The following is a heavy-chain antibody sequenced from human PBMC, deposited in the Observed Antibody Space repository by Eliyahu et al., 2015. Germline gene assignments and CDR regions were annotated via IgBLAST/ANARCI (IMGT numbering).Heavy chain of an antibody. V-gene: IGHV4-31*03. CDR1: GGSISSGGYY. CDR2: IYYSGST. CDR3: ARGLAITMVRGVTVTFDY. D-gene: IGHD3-10*01. J-gene: IGHJ4*02. Sequence: QVQLQESGPGLVKPSQTLSLTCTVXGGSISSGGYYWSWIRQHPGKGLEWIGYIYYSGSTYYNPSLKSRVTISVDTSKNQFSLKLSSVTAADTAVYYCARGLAITMVRGVTVTFDYWGQGTLVTVSS.